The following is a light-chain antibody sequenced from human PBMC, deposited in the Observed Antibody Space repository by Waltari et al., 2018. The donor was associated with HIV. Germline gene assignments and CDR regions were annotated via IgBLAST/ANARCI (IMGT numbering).Light chain of an antibody. J-gene: IGKJ1*01. CDR3: QQSYTTPRT. CDR1: QSVTSY. CDR2: AAS. V-gene: IGKV1-39*01. Sequence: DIQMTQSPSSLSASVGDRVTITCRASQSVTSYLNWYQQQSGKAPKILIYAASSLRDGVPSRFSGSGYGTDFTLTISSLQPEDFATYYCQQSYTTPRTFGQGTKVEIK.